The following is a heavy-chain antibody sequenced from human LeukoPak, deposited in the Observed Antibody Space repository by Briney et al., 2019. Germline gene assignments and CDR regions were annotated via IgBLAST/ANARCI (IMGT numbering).Heavy chain of an antibody. CDR1: GYTFTGYY. V-gene: IGHV1-2*06. J-gene: IGHJ3*02. CDR3: ASWVDTAMVYHDAFDI. Sequence: ASVKVSCKASGYTFTGYYMHWVRQAPGQGLEWMGRINPNSGGTNYAQKFQGRVTMTRDTSISTACMELSRLRSDDTAVYYCASWVDTAMVYHDAFDIWGQGTMVTVSS. CDR2: INPNSGGT. D-gene: IGHD5-18*01.